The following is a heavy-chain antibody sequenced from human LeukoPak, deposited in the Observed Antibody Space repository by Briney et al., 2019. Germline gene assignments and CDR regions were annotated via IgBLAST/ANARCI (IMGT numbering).Heavy chain of an antibody. Sequence: PGGSLRLSCAASGFTFSSYSMNWVRQAPGKGLEWVSSISSSSSYIYYADSVKGRFTISRDNAKNSLYLQMSSLRAEDTAVYYCASPLTYSGSPHAFDIWGQGTMVTVSS. CDR1: GFTFSSYS. J-gene: IGHJ3*02. V-gene: IGHV3-21*01. D-gene: IGHD1-26*01. CDR2: ISSSSSYI. CDR3: ASPLTYSGSPHAFDI.